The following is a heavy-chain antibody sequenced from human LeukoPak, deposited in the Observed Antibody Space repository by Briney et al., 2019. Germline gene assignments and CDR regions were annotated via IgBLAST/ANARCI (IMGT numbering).Heavy chain of an antibody. Sequence: ASVKVSCKTSGYTFSSYTITWVRQAPGQGLQWMGWINTNTGNPTYAQGFTGRFVFSLDTSVSTAYLQISSLKAEDTAVYYCAREGSITMIVVPIAGYFDYWGQGTLVTVSS. D-gene: IGHD3-22*01. CDR2: INTNTGNP. J-gene: IGHJ4*02. CDR1: GYTFSSYT. V-gene: IGHV7-4-1*02. CDR3: AREGSITMIVVPIAGYFDY.